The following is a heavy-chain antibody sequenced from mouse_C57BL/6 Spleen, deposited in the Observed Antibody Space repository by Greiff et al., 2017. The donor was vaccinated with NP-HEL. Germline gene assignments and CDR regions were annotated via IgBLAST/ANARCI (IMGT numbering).Heavy chain of an antibody. V-gene: IGHV1-82*01. CDR1: GYAFSSSW. CDR2: IYPGDGDT. J-gene: IGHJ3*01. CDR3: AREGPGFAY. Sequence: VQLQQSGPELVKPGASVKISCKASGYAFSSSWMNWVKQRPGKGLEWIGRIYPGDGDTNYNGKFKGKATLTADKSSSTAYMQLSSLTSEDSAVYFCAREGPGFAYWGQGTLVTVSA.